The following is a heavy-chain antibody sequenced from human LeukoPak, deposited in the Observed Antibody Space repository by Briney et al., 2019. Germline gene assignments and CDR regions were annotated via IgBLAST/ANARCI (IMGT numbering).Heavy chain of an antibody. CDR3: AVGVVEMATITAAFDY. CDR1: GGTFGSYA. D-gene: IGHD5-24*01. Sequence: SVKVSCKASGGTFGSYAISWVRQAPGQGLEWMGGIIPIFGTANYAQKFQGRVTITADESTSTAYMELSSLRSEDTAAYYCAVGVVEMATITAAFDYWGQGTLVTVSS. V-gene: IGHV1-69*13. J-gene: IGHJ4*02. CDR2: IIPIFGTA.